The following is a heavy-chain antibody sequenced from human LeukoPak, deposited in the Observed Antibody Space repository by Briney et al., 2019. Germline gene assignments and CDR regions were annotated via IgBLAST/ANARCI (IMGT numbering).Heavy chain of an antibody. J-gene: IGHJ4*02. Sequence: PSETLSLTCTVSGASISGYYWNWIRQPPGTRLEWIGYIHSSGRTSYNPSLKSRVTISVDTSKNQFSLNLNSVTSADTAVYYCARSHDFDWLTDYWGQGTLVTVSS. CDR1: GASISGYY. V-gene: IGHV4-59*01. CDR2: IHSSGRT. D-gene: IGHD3-9*01. CDR3: ARSHDFDWLTDY.